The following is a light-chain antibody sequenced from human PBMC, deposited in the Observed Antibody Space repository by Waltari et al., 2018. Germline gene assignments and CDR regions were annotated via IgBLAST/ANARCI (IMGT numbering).Light chain of an antibody. Sequence: EIVLTQSPGTLFLSLGERATLSCRASQSVSRALTWYQQKPGQDPRLLIYGASTRAPGIPDRFSGSGSGTDFSLTISRLEPDDFAVYYCQHYVRLPVTFGQGTTVEV. CDR2: GAS. CDR3: QHYVRLPVT. J-gene: IGKJ1*01. V-gene: IGKV3-20*01. CDR1: QSVSRA.